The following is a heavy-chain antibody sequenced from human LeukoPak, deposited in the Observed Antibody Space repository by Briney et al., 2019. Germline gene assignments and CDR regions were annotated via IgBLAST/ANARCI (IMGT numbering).Heavy chain of an antibody. V-gene: IGHV1-18*01. J-gene: IGHJ4*02. CDR2: ISAYNGNI. CDR1: GYIFLRNA. D-gene: IGHD1-26*01. Sequence: ASVKVSCKTSGYIFLRNAIGWVRQAPGQGLEWVGGISAYNGNIKYAEKFQGRVTITTDTSTSTAYMELRNLTPDDTAVYYCARDVVRGRWFLFWGQGTRVTVTS. CDR3: ARDVVRGRWFLF.